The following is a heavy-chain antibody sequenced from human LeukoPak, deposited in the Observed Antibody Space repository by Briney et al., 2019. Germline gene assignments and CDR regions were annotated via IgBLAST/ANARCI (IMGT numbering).Heavy chain of an antibody. V-gene: IGHV3-23*01. Sequence: GGSLRLSCAASGFTFSSYAMSWVRQAPGKGLEWVSAISGSGGSTYYADSVKGRFTTSRDNSKNTLYLQMNSLRAEDTAVYYCARGVSGLPSYNWFDPWGQGTPVTVSS. CDR1: GFTFSSYA. D-gene: IGHD2/OR15-2a*01. CDR2: ISGSGGST. J-gene: IGHJ5*02. CDR3: ARGVSGLPSYNWFDP.